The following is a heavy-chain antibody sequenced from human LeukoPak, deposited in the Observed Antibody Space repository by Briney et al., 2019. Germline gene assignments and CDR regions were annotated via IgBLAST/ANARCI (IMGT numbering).Heavy chain of an antibody. CDR3: TSAGAVIVGADLYFDY. CDR2: IKSKTDGGTT. Sequence: PGGSLRLSCAASGFTFSNAWMNWVRQAPGKGLEWVGRIKSKTDGGTTDYAAPVKGRFTISRDDSKNTAYLQMNSLKTEDTAVYYCTSAGAVIVGADLYFDYWGQGTLVTVSS. CDR1: GFTFSNAW. V-gene: IGHV3-15*07. D-gene: IGHD1-26*01. J-gene: IGHJ4*02.